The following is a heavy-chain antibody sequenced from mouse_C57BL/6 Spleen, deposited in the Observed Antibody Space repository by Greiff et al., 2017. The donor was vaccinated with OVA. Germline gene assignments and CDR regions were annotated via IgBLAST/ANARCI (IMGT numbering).Heavy chain of an antibody. V-gene: IGHV1-26*01. D-gene: IGHD2-1*01. Sequence: EVQLQQSGPELVKPGASVKISCKASGYTFTDYYMNWVKQSHGKSLEWIGDINPNNGGTSYNQKFKGKATLTVDKSSSTAYMELRSLTSEDSAVYYCARNLDYGNPWFAYWGQGTLVTVSA. CDR1: GYTFTDYY. J-gene: IGHJ3*01. CDR3: ARNLDYGNPWFAY. CDR2: INPNNGGT.